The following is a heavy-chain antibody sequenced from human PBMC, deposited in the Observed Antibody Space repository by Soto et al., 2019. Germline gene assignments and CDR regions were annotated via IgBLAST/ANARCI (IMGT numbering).Heavy chain of an antibody. CDR3: ARGQRFSDWFDP. Sequence: SETLSLTCSVSGGTISGYYWTWIWQPAGKGLEWIGRIYSSGNTKYNPSLQGRVTMSLDTSNNQFSLRLTSVTAADTAVYYCARGQRFSDWFDPWGQGTLVTVSS. CDR2: IYSSGNT. CDR1: GGTISGYY. V-gene: IGHV4-4*07. J-gene: IGHJ5*02. D-gene: IGHD3-3*01.